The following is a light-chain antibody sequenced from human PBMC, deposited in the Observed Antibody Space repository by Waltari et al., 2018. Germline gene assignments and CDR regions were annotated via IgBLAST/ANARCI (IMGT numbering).Light chain of an antibody. CDR2: DVS. V-gene: IGLV2-11*01. CDR3: CSYAGSYSVV. Sequence: QSALTQPRSVSGSPGQSVTISCTGTSRDVGGYHYVSWYHQHPGKAPKLMIYDVSKRPSGVPDRFSGSKSGNTASLTISGLQAEDEADYYCCSYAGSYSVVFGGGTKLTVL. J-gene: IGLJ2*01. CDR1: SRDVGGYHY.